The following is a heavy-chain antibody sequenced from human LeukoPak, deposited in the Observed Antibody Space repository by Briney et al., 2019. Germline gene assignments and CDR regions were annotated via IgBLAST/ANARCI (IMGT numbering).Heavy chain of an antibody. D-gene: IGHD4-17*01. CDR2: INPNSGGT. Sequence: ASVKVSCKASGYTFTGYYMHWVRQAPGQGLEWMGWINPNSGGTNYAQKFQGRVTMTRDTSIGTAYMELSRLRSDDTAVYYCARSLDYGDYAGGYWGQGTLVTVSS. CDR1: GYTFTGYY. V-gene: IGHV1-2*02. J-gene: IGHJ4*02. CDR3: ARSLDYGDYAGGY.